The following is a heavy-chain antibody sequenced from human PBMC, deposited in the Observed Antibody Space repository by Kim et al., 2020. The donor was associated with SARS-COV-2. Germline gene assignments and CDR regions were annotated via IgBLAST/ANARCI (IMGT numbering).Heavy chain of an antibody. V-gene: IGHV4-34*01. Sequence: SETLSLTCAVYGGSFSGYYWAWIRQPPGKGLEWIGYINHSGSTKYNPSLKSRVTISVDTSKNQFSLKLSSVTAADTAVYYCARNTTDYWCQGPLVTVSS. CDR2: INHSGST. J-gene: IGHJ4*02. CDR3: ARNTTDY. CDR1: GGSFSGYY. D-gene: IGHD1-1*01.